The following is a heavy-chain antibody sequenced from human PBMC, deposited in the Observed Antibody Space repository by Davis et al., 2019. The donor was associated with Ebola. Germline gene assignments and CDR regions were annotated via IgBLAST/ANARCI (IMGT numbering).Heavy chain of an antibody. J-gene: IGHJ6*02. CDR3: AREPRYGDYTHHDYYGMDV. D-gene: IGHD4-17*01. CDR1: GYTFTSYG. V-gene: IGHV1-18*01. CDR2: ISAYNGNT. Sequence: ASVKVSCKASGYTFTSYGISWVRQAPGQGLEWMGWISAYNGNTNYAQKFQGRVTITADKSTSTAYMELSSLRSEDTAVYYCAREPRYGDYTHHDYYGMDVWGQGTTVTVSS.